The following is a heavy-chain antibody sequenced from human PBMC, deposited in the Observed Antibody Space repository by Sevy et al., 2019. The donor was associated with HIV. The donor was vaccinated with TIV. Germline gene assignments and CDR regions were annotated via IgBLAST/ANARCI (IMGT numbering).Heavy chain of an antibody. CDR3: VRDDRDGYFDY. V-gene: IGHV1-2*02. CDR1: GYTFTGYY. Sequence: ASVKVSCKASGYTFTGYYMHWVRQAPGQGLEWMGWINPDSGGPNYAPKFQGRFTLTRDRSISTAYMELSRLKSDDTAVYYCVRDDRDGYFDYWGQGTLVTVSS. J-gene: IGHJ4*02. CDR2: INPDSGGP.